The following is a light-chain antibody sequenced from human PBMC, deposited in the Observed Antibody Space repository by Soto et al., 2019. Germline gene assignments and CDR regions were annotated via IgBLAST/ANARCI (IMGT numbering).Light chain of an antibody. CDR2: GAS. Sequence: VLTQSPCTLSLSLGERSTLSCRASQSVSSNYLAWYQQKPGQAPRLLIFGASGRATGIPDRFSGSGSGTDFTLTISRLEPEDFAVYYCQQYGSLSWTFGQGTKVDIK. J-gene: IGKJ1*01. V-gene: IGKV3-20*01. CDR3: QQYGSLSWT. CDR1: QSVSSNY.